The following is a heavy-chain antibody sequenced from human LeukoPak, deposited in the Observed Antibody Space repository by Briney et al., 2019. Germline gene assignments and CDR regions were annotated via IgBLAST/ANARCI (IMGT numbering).Heavy chain of an antibody. J-gene: IGHJ6*03. CDR1: GGSISSYY. D-gene: IGHD4-17*01. Sequence: PSETLSLTCTVSGGSISSYYWSWIRQPAGKGVEWLGRIYTSGSTNYNPSLKSRVTMSVDTSKNQFSLKLSSVTAADTAVYYCARDGDYVLYYYYYMDVWGKGTTVTVSS. CDR3: ARDGDYVLYYYYYMDV. CDR2: IYTSGST. V-gene: IGHV4-4*07.